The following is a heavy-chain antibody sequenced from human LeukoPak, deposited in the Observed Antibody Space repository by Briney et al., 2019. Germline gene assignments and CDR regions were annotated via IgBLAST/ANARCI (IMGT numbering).Heavy chain of an antibody. CDR2: IYHSGST. CDR3: ARDGAIAAAGIDY. D-gene: IGHD6-13*01. J-gene: IGHJ4*02. Sequence: SETLSLTCTVSGYSISSNYYWGWIRQPPGKGLEWIGTIYHSGSTYYNPSLKSRVTISVDTSKNQFSLKLSSMIAADTAVYYCARDGAIAAAGIDYWGQGTLVTVSS. V-gene: IGHV4-38-2*02. CDR1: GYSISSNYY.